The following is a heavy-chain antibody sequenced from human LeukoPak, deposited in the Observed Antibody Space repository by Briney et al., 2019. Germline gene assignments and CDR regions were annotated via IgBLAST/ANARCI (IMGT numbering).Heavy chain of an antibody. J-gene: IGHJ6*02. D-gene: IGHD3-10*01. CDR1: GCCFTNSW. Sequence: GESLKISCKGSGCCFTNSWIAWVRQMPGKGLEWMGIIYPGDSDTRYSPSFQGQVTISADKSISTAYLQWSSLKASDTAIYYCARSISGGYYYYGMDVWGQGTTVTVSS. CDR2: IYPGDSDT. V-gene: IGHV5-51*01. CDR3: ARSISGGYYYYGMDV.